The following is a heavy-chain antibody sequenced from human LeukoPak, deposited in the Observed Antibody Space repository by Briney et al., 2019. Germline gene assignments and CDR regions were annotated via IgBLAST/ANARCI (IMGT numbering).Heavy chain of an antibody. J-gene: IGHJ4*02. V-gene: IGHV3-23*01. Sequence: GGSLRLSCAASGFTFSSYAMTWVRQAPGKGLEWVSAISGSDGTTYYADSVKGRFTISRDNSKNTLSLQMNSLRAEDTAVYYCATYRQVLLPFESWGQGTLVTVSS. CDR3: ATYRQVLLPFES. D-gene: IGHD2-8*02. CDR1: GFTFSSYA. CDR2: ISGSDGTT.